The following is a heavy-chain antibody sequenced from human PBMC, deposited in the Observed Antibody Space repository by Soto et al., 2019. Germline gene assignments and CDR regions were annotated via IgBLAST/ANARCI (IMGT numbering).Heavy chain of an antibody. V-gene: IGHV4-34*01. CDR1: GGSFSGYY. CDR2: INHSGST. CDR3: ASRGGNSAEYNWFDP. Sequence: SETLSLTCAVYGGSFSGYYWSWIRQPPGKGLEWIGEINHSGSTNYNPSLKSRVTISVDTSKNQFSLKLSSVTAADTAVYYCASRGGNSAEYNWFDPWGQGTLVTVSS. J-gene: IGHJ5*02. D-gene: IGHD2-21*02.